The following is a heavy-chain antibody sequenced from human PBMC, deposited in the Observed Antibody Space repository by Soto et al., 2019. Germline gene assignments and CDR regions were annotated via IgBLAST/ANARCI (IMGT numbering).Heavy chain of an antibody. CDR3: ARDPGGLPRYYFDY. CDR1: GYTFTSYA. J-gene: IGHJ4*02. Sequence: ASVKVSCKASGYTFTSYAMHWVRQAPGQRLEWMGWINAGNVNTKYSQKFQGRVTITRDTSASTAYMELSSLRSEDTAVYYCARDPGGLPRYYFDYWGQGTLVTVSS. CDR2: INAGNVNT. V-gene: IGHV1-3*01. D-gene: IGHD5-12*01.